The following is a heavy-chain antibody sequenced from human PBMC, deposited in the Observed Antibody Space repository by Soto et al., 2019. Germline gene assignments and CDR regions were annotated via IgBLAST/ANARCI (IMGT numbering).Heavy chain of an antibody. Sequence: QVQLVESGGGLVKPGGSLRLSCAASGFTFSDYYMSWIRQAPGKGLEWVSYISSSGSTIYYADSVKGRFTISRDNAKNSLYLQMNSLGAEDTAVYYCAKEQELVRGYYYYYGMDVWGQGTTVTVSS. V-gene: IGHV3-11*01. D-gene: IGHD6-13*01. CDR3: AKEQELVRGYYYYYGMDV. CDR1: GFTFSDYY. CDR2: ISSSGSTI. J-gene: IGHJ6*02.